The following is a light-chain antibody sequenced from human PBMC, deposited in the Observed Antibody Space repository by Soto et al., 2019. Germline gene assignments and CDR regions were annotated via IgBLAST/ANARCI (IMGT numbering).Light chain of an antibody. Sequence: DIQMTQSPSSLSASVGDRVTITCRASQSISSYLNWYQQKPGKAPKLLIYAASSLQSGVPSRFSGSGSGTDFTLTISSLRPEDFATYYCQQGYSTLITFGQGTRLEIK. V-gene: IGKV1-39*01. CDR1: QSISSY. J-gene: IGKJ5*01. CDR2: AAS. CDR3: QQGYSTLIT.